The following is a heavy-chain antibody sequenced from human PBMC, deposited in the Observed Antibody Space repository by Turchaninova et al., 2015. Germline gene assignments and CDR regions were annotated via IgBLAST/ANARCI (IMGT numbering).Heavy chain of an antibody. Sequence: QVQLVQSGAEVKKPGSSVKVSCQASGGTFENYAISWVRQAPGQGLEWRGGIMPIFGPAEYDQTLEGRGTIAAGESTCTAFMELSCLRSEDAAVYYCANLKKEDGGVGGNYYYGMDVWGQGTTVTVSS. D-gene: IGHD3-3*01. CDR3: ANLKKEDGGVGGNYYYGMDV. CDR2: IMPIFGPA. J-gene: IGHJ6*02. CDR1: GGTFENYA. V-gene: IGHV1-69*01.